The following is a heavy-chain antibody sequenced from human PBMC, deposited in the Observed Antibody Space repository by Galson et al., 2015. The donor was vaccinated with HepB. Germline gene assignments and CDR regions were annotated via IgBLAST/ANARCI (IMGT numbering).Heavy chain of an antibody. D-gene: IGHD3-3*01. Sequence: SETLSLTCAVYGGSFSGYYWSWIRQPPGKGLEWIGEINHSGSTNYNPSLKSRVTISVDTSKNQFSLKLSSVTAADTAVYYCARVSIGVWSGFFSPPPVNWFDPWGQGTLVTVSS. CDR2: INHSGST. CDR1: GGSFSGYY. V-gene: IGHV4-34*01. J-gene: IGHJ5*02. CDR3: ARVSIGVWSGFFSPPPVNWFDP.